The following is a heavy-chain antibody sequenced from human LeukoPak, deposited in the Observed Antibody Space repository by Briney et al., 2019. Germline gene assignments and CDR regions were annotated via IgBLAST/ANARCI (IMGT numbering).Heavy chain of an antibody. CDR2: ISGSGGST. V-gene: IGHV3-23*01. Sequence: GGSLRLSCAASGFTFSSYAMSWVRQAPGKGLEWVSAISGSGGSTYYADSVKGRFTISRDNSKNTLYLQMNSLRVEDTAVHYCAKTESYYGSGSYSSNWIDPWGQGTLVTVSS. D-gene: IGHD3-10*01. CDR1: GFTFSSYA. J-gene: IGHJ5*02. CDR3: AKTESYYGSGSYSSNWIDP.